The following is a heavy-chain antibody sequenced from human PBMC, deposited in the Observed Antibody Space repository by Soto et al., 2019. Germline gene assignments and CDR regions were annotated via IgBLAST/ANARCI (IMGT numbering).Heavy chain of an antibody. V-gene: IGHV1-18*01. CDR2: ISAYNGNT. Sequence: ASVKVSYKASGYTFTSYGISWVRQAPGQGLEWMGWISAYNGNTNYAQKLQGRVTMTTDTSTSTAYMELRSLRSDDTAVYYCARGIVERTYYYGMDVWGEATTVTVGS. J-gene: IGHJ6*01. CDR1: GYTFTSYG. CDR3: ARGIVERTYYYGMDV. D-gene: IGHD1-1*01.